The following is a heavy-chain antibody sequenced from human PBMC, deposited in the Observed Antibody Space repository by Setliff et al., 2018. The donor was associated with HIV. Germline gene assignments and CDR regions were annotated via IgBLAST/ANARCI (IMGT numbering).Heavy chain of an antibody. CDR2: RSPIFSTT. Sequence: SVKVSCKGSGDTFTTYVVSWVRQAPGQGLEWMGGRSPIFSTTNYAQKFQGRVTITTDESTSRAYLELSSLRSEDTAVYYCAITSRGYSLQRGGAFNIWGQGTLVTVSS. J-gene: IGHJ3*02. V-gene: IGHV1-69*05. CDR1: GDTFTTYV. D-gene: IGHD3-22*01. CDR3: AITSRGYSLQRGGAFNI.